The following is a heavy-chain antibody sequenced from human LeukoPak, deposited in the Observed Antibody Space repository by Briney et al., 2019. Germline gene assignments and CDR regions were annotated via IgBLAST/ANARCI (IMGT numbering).Heavy chain of an antibody. CDR3: AKGPYMVRGAKTFYYYYYMDV. CDR2: MNPNSGNT. V-gene: IGHV1-8*03. Sequence: ASVKVSCKASGYTFTSYDINWVRQATGQGLEWMGWMNPNSGNTGYAQKFQGRVTITRNTSISTAYMELSSLRAEDTAVYYCAKGPYMVRGAKTFYYYYYMDVWGKGTTVTISS. D-gene: IGHD3-10*01. CDR1: GYTFTSYD. J-gene: IGHJ6*03.